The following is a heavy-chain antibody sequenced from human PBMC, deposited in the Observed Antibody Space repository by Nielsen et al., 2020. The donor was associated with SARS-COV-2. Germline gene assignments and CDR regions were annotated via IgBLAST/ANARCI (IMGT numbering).Heavy chain of an antibody. D-gene: IGHD5-18*01. CDR1: GFTFDDYG. CDR2: ISWNSGSI. V-gene: IGHV3-9*01. CDR3: AKDTGYSYGYGFDY. Sequence: GGSLRLSCAASGFTFDDYGMHWVRQAPGKGLEWVSGISWNSGSIGYADSVKGRFTISRDNAKNSLYLQMNSLRAEDTALYYCAKDTGYSYGYGFDYWGQGTLVTVSS. J-gene: IGHJ4*02.